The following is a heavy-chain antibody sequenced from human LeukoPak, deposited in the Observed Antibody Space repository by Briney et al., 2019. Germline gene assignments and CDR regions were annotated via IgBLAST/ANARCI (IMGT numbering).Heavy chain of an antibody. J-gene: IGHJ3*02. D-gene: IGHD2-15*01. V-gene: IGHV1-18*01. CDR1: GYTFTSYG. CDR3: ASEALGYCSGGSCYHDAFDI. CDR2: ISAYNGNT. Sequence: ASVKVSCKASGYTFTSYGISWVRQAPGQGLEWMGWISAYNGNTNYEQKLQGRVTMTTDTSTSTAYMELRSLRSEDTAVYYCASEALGYCSGGSCYHDAFDIWGQGTMVTVSS.